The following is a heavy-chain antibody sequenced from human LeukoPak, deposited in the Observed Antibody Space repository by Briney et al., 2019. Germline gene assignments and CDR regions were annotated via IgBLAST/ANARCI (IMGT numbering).Heavy chain of an antibody. CDR2: INHSGST. CDR3: ARGYSYGKRYFQN. J-gene: IGHJ1*01. D-gene: IGHD5-18*01. V-gene: IGHV4-34*01. Sequence: SETLSLTCAVYGGSFSGYYWSWIRQPPGKGLEWIGEINHSGSTNYNPCLKSRVTISVDTSKNQFSLKLSSVTAADTAVYYCARGYSYGKRYFQNWGQGTLVTVSS. CDR1: GGSFSGYY.